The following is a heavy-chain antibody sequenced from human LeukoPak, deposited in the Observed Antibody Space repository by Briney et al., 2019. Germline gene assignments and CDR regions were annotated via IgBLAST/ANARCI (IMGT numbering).Heavy chain of an antibody. Sequence: SETLSLTCTVSGGSINSGDYYWSWIRQHPGKGLEWTVYIYYSGSTYYNPSLKSRVTISVDTSKNHFSLKLSSVTAADTAVYYCAMEGGWFDPWGQGTLVTVSS. CDR1: GGSINSGDYY. V-gene: IGHV4-31*03. J-gene: IGHJ5*02. CDR2: IYYSGST. D-gene: IGHD3-16*01. CDR3: AMEGGWFDP.